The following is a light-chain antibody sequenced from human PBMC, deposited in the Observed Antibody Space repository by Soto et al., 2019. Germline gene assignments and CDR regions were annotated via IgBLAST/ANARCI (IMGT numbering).Light chain of an antibody. J-gene: IGLJ3*02. CDR3: CSYAGSSSWV. CDR1: SSDVGSYNL. Sequence: QSVLTQPASVSGSPGQSITISCTGTSSDVGSYNLVSWYQQHPGKAPKLMIYDVSKRPSGVPDRFSGSKSGNTASLTISGLQAEDEADYYCCSYAGSSSWVFGGGTKLTVL. CDR2: DVS. V-gene: IGLV2-23*02.